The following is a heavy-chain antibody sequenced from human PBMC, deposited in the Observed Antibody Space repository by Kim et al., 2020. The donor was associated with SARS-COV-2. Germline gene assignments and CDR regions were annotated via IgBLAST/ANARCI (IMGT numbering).Heavy chain of an antibody. CDR3: ARGGRRWLQWGFNWFDP. Sequence: SETLSLTCAVYGGSFSGYYWSWILQPPGKGLEWIGEINHSGSTNYNTSLKSRVTISVDTSKNQFSLKLSSVTAADTAVYYCARGGRRWLQWGFNWFDPWGQGTLVTVSS. D-gene: IGHD4-4*01. V-gene: IGHV4-34*01. CDR1: GGSFSGYY. J-gene: IGHJ5*02. CDR2: INHSGST.